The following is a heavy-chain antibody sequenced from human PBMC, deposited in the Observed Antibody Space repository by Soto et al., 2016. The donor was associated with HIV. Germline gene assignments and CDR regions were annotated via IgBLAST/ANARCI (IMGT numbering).Heavy chain of an antibody. V-gene: IGHV3-11*05. CDR2: ISSSRSYT. Sequence: QVQLVESGGGLVKPGGSLRLSCAASGFTFSDYYMNWIRQTPGKGLEWISYISSSRSYTNYGDSVKGRFTISRDNAKNSLYLQMNSLRAEDTAVYYCARGQDNVGWLDPWGQGTLVTVSS. CDR1: GFTFSDYY. CDR3: ARGQDNVGWLDP. D-gene: IGHD2-15*01. J-gene: IGHJ5*02.